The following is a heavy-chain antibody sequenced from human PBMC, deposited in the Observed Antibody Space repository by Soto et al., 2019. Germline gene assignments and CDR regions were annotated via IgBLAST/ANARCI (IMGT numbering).Heavy chain of an antibody. D-gene: IGHD3-22*01. J-gene: IGHJ4*02. V-gene: IGHV1-69*13. Sequence: GASVKVSCKASGGTFSSYAISWVRQAPGQGLEWMGGIIPIFGTANYAQKFQGRVTITADESTSTAYMELSSLRSEDTAVYYCASRYYYDSSGYYPFDYWGQGTLVTVSS. CDR1: GGTFSSYA. CDR2: IIPIFGTA. CDR3: ASRYYYDSSGYYPFDY.